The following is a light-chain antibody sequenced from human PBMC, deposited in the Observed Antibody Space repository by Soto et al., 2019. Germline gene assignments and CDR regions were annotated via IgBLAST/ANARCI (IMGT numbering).Light chain of an antibody. V-gene: IGLV1-36*01. CDR3: AAWDDSLNGYVV. Sequence: QSVLTQPPSVSEAPRQRVTISCSGSSSNIGNNAVNWYQQLPGKAPKLLIYYDDLLPSGVSDRFSGSKSGTSASLAISRLQSEDEADYYCAAWDDSLNGYVVFGGGTKLTVL. CDR2: YDD. J-gene: IGLJ2*01. CDR1: SSNIGNNA.